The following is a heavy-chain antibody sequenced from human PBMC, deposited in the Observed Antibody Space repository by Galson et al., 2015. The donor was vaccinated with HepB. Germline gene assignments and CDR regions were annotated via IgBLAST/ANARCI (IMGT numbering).Heavy chain of an antibody. J-gene: IGHJ4*02. CDR1: GGSFSGYY. CDR2: INHSGST. D-gene: IGHD5-18*01. CDR3: ASRVDTATYYFDY. V-gene: IGHV4-34*01. Sequence: ETLSLTCAVYGGSFSGYYWSWIRQPPGKGLEWIGEINHSGSTNYNPSLKSRVTISVDTSKNQFSLKLSSVTAADTAVYYCASRVDTATYYFDYWGQGTLVTVSS.